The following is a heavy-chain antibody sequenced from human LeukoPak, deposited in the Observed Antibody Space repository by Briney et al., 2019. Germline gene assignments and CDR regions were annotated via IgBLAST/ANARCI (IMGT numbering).Heavy chain of an antibody. CDR3: AKSVRRYYDSSGFDF. D-gene: IGHD3-22*01. CDR1: GYTFTGYY. Sequence: ASVKVSCKASGYTFTGYYMHWVRQAPGQGLEWMGWINPNSGGTNYAQKFQGRVTMTRDTSISTAYMELSRLRSDDTAVYYCAKSVRRYYDSSGFDFWGQGTLVTVSS. CDR2: INPNSGGT. J-gene: IGHJ4*02. V-gene: IGHV1-2*02.